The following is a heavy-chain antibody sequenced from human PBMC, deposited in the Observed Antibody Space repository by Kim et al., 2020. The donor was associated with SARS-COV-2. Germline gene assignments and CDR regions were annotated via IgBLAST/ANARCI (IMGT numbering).Heavy chain of an antibody. V-gene: IGHV4-59*01. Sequence: SETLSLTCTVSGGSISSYYWSWIRQPPGKGLEWIGYIYYSGSTNYNPSLKSRVTISVDTSKNQFSLKLSSVTAADTAVYYCARDGSEYSSPWYFDYWGQGTLVTVSS. J-gene: IGHJ4*02. CDR1: GGSISSYY. CDR3: ARDGSEYSSPWYFDY. CDR2: IYYSGST. D-gene: IGHD6-6*01.